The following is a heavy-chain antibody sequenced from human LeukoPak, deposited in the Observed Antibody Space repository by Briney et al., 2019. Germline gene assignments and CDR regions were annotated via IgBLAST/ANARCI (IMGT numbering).Heavy chain of an antibody. CDR3: ARDRYGVKDCSSTSCLYNWFDP. D-gene: IGHD2-2*01. Sequence: ASVKVSCKASGGTFSSYAISWVRQAPGQGLEWMGGIIPIFGTANYAQKFQGRVTITADESTSTAYMELSSLRSEDTAVYYCARDRYGVKDCSSTSCLYNWFDPWGQGTLVTVSS. V-gene: IGHV1-69*13. J-gene: IGHJ5*02. CDR1: GGTFSSYA. CDR2: IIPIFGTA.